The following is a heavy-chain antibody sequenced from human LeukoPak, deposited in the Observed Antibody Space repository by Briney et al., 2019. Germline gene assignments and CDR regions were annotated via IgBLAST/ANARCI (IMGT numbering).Heavy chain of an antibody. CDR2: FDVIDSET. CDR3: AAGRPYSLLDY. D-gene: IGHD5-18*01. V-gene: IGHV1-24*01. J-gene: IGHJ4*02. CDR1: GSSLSELS. Sequence: GASVKVSCTVSGSSLSELSLYWVRQAPGKGLEWMGGFDVIDSETFYARKFQGRVTMTEDSSTDTAYMELRSLTSDDTALNYCAAGRPYSLLDYWGQGTLVTVSS.